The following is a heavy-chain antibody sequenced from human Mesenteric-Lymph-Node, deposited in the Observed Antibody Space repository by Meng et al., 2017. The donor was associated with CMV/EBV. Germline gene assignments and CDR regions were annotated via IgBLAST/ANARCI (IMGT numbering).Heavy chain of an antibody. Sequence: GGSLRLSCGTSVFTFSNYWMHWVRQAPGKGLVWVSRINRDGSVTDYADSVRGRFTISRDNSKNTLYLQMNSLRAEDTAVYYCARDINYYGSGSYSGVDYWGQGTLVTVSS. D-gene: IGHD3-10*01. J-gene: IGHJ4*02. V-gene: IGHV3-74*01. CDR1: VFTFSNYW. CDR2: INRDGSVT. CDR3: ARDINYYGSGSYSGVDY.